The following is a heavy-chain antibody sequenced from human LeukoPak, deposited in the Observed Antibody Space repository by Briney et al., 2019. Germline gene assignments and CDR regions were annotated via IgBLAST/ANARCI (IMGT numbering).Heavy chain of an antibody. CDR3: ARASYDILTGSHFYYMDV. V-gene: IGHV4-59*10. CDR2: IYTSGST. CDR1: GGSFSGYY. D-gene: IGHD3-9*01. Sequence: NSSETLSLTCAVYGGSFSGYYWSWIRQPAGKGLEWIGRIYTSGSTNYNPSLKSRVTISVDTSKNQFSLKLSSVTAADTAVYYCARASYDILTGSHFYYMDVWGKGTTVTISS. J-gene: IGHJ6*03.